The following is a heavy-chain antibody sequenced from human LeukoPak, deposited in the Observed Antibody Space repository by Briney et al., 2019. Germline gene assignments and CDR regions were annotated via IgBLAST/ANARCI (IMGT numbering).Heavy chain of an antibody. V-gene: IGHV1-2*04. CDR1: GYTFTGYY. J-gene: IGHJ4*02. Sequence: ASVKVSCKASGYTFTGYYMHWVRQAPGQGLEWMGWINPNSGGTNYAQKFQGWVTMTRDTSTSTVYMELSSLRSEDTAVYYCARGPYGYVNGGFDYWGQGTLVTVSS. CDR2: INPNSGGT. CDR3: ARGPYGYVNGGFDY. D-gene: IGHD5-18*01.